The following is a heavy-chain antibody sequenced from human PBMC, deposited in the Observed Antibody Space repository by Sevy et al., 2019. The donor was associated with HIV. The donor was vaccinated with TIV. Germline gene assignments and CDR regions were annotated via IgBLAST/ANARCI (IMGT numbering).Heavy chain of an antibody. Sequence: SETLSLICTVSGDSITNYYWSWIRQPPRKGLQWIGYHYYSGSTNYNPSLKSRVTISVDTSKNQISLKLSSVTAADTAVYYCARNSAYYYYGVDVWGPGTTVTVSS. CDR2: HYYSGST. V-gene: IGHV4-59*01. CDR3: ARNSAYYYYGVDV. CDR1: GDSITNYY. D-gene: IGHD2-21*01. J-gene: IGHJ6*02.